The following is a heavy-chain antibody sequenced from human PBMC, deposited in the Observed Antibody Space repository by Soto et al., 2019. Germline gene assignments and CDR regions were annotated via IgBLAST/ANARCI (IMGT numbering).Heavy chain of an antibody. CDR2: IWYDGSNK. V-gene: IGHV3-33*01. CDR3: ARDLIGGTTMVRGDLGDFDY. Sequence: GGSLRLSCAASGFTFGSYGMHWVRQAPGKGLEWVAVIWYDGSNKYYADSVKGRFTISRDNSKNTLYLQMNSLRAEDTAVYYCARDLIGGTTMVRGDLGDFDYWGQGTLVTVSS. D-gene: IGHD3-10*01. CDR1: GFTFGSYG. J-gene: IGHJ4*02.